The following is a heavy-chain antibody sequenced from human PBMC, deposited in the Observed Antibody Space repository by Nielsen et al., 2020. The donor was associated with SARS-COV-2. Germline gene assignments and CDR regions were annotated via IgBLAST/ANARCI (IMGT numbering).Heavy chain of an antibody. J-gene: IGHJ6*02. V-gene: IGHV3-48*03. CDR1: GFTFSSYE. CDR3: ARDSGYDSYYYYGMDV. CDR2: ISSSGSTI. Sequence: GGSLRLSCAASGFTFSSYEMNWVRQAPGKGLEWVSYISSSGSTIYYADSVKGRFTISRDNAKNSLYLQMNSLRAEDTAVYYCARDSGYDSYYYYGMDVWGQGTTVTVSS. D-gene: IGHD5-12*01.